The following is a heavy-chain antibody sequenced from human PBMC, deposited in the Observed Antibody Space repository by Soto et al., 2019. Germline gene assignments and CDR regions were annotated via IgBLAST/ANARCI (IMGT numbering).Heavy chain of an antibody. V-gene: IGHV4-59*01. CDR2: IYYTGST. CDR1: GGSTTYYY. Sequence: QVQLQESGPGLVKPSETLSLTCTVSGGSTTYYYWSWFRQAPGKGLEWLGYIYYTGSTNYNPSLKSRLTMSVASSKVQCAVNLTSVTAEDTAVYCCAKGWGPGGIVVDYWGQGALVIVSS. J-gene: IGHJ4*02. CDR3: AKGWGPGGIVVDY. D-gene: IGHD3-22*01.